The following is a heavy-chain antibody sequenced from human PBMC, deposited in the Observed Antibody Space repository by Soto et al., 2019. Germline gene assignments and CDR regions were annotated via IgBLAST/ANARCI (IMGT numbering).Heavy chain of an antibody. CDR2: LNAGNGNT. CDR3: ARGLYFTMVRGLTG. Sequence: ASVKVSCKASGYTFTNYAIYWVRQAPGQRLEWLGWLNAGNGNTQYSQKFQGRVTITRDTSATTAYMELSSLRSEDTAVYYCARGLYFTMVRGLTGWGQGTLVTVSS. V-gene: IGHV1-3*01. CDR1: GYTFTNYA. D-gene: IGHD3-10*01. J-gene: IGHJ4*02.